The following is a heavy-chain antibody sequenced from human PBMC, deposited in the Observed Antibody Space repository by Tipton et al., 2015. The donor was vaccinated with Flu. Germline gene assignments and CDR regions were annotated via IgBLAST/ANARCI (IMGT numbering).Heavy chain of an antibody. V-gene: IGHV3-53*01. D-gene: IGHD6-19*01. J-gene: IGHJ4*02. CDR1: GFSVSSNY. Sequence: GSLRLSCAASGFSVSSNYMSWVRQAPGMGLEWVSVIYSGDRTYYADSVKGRFTISRDNSKNTLYLQINSVRAEDTAVYYCAKVIPELVAGLDYWGQGTLVTVSS. CDR3: AKVIPELVAGLDY. CDR2: IYSGDRT.